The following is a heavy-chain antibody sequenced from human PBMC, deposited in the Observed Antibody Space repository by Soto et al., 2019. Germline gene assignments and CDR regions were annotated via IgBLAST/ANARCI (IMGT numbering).Heavy chain of an antibody. CDR3: ARSSYYYDSSGYHYYYYGMDV. J-gene: IGHJ6*02. CDR1: GGTFSSYA. V-gene: IGHV1-69*13. CDR2: IIPIFGTA. D-gene: IGHD3-22*01. Sequence: ASVKVSCKASGGTFSSYAISWVRQAPGQGLEWMGGIIPIFGTANYAQKFQGRVTITADESTSTAYMELSSLRSEDTAVYYCARSSYYYDSSGYHYYYYGMDVWGQGTTVTVSS.